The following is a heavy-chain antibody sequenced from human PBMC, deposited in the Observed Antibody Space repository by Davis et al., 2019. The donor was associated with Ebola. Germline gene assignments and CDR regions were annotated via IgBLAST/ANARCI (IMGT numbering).Heavy chain of an antibody. V-gene: IGHV4-61*01. CDR1: GGSVSSGSYY. D-gene: IGHD6-19*01. J-gene: IGHJ6*02. CDR2: IYYSGST. Sequence: SETLSLTCTVSGGSVSSGSYYWSWIRQPPEKGLEWVGYIYYSGSTNCNPSLKSRVTISVDTSKNQFSLKLSSVTAADTAVYYCARDRQWLASGGMDVWGQGTTVTVSS. CDR3: ARDRQWLASGGMDV.